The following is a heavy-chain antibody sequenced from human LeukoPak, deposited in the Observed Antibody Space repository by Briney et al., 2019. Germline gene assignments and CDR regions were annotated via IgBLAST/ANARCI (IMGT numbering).Heavy chain of an antibody. J-gene: IGHJ4*02. D-gene: IGHD2-15*01. CDR2: ISSSSSYI. CDR1: GYTFSSYS. CDR3: ARDRGYCSGGSCYENDY. V-gene: IGHV3-21*01. Sequence: GGSLRLSCAASGYTFSSYSMNWVRQAPGKGLEWVSSISSSSSYIYYADSVKGRFTISRDNAKNSLYLQMNSLRAEDTAVYYCARDRGYCSGGSCYENDYWGQGTLVTVSS.